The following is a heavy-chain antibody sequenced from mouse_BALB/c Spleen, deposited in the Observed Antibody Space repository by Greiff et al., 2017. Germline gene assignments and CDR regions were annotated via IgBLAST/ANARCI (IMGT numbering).Heavy chain of an antibody. V-gene: IGHV1S22*01. Sequence: LQQPGSELVRPGASVKLSCKASGYTFTSYWMHWVKQRHGQGLEWIGNIYPGSGSTNYDETFKSKGTLTVDTSSSTAYMHLSSLTSEDSAVYYCTRGGSSSWFAYWGQGTLVTVSA. CDR3: TRGGSSSWFAY. J-gene: IGHJ3*01. D-gene: IGHD1-1*01. CDR2: IYPGSGST. CDR1: GYTFTSYW.